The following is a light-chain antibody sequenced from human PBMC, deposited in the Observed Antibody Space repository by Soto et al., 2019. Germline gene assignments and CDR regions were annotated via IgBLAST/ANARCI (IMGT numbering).Light chain of an antibody. CDR3: SSFAGSNNVV. J-gene: IGLJ3*02. V-gene: IGLV2-8*01. Sequence: QSALTQPPSASGSPGQSVTISCIGTSSDVGGYNFVSWYQQHPGKAPKLVIYEVSKRPSGVPDRFSASKSGNTASLTVSGLQAEDEADYYCSSFAGSNNVVFGGGTKLTVL. CDR2: EVS. CDR1: SSDVGGYNF.